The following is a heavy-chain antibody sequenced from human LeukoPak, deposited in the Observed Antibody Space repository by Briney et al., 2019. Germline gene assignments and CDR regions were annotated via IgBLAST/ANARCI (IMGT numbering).Heavy chain of an antibody. J-gene: IGHJ4*02. D-gene: IGHD2-8*02. Sequence: EASVKVSCKASGGTFSSYAISWVRQAPGQGLEWMGGIIPIFGTANYAQKFQGRVTVTTDESTSTAYMELSSLRSEDTAVYYCARQGTGGSYFDYWGQGTLVTVSS. V-gene: IGHV1-69*05. CDR1: GGTFSSYA. CDR3: ARQGTGGSYFDY. CDR2: IIPIFGTA.